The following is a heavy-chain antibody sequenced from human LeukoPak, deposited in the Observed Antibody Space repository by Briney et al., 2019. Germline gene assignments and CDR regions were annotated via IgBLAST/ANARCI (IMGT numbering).Heavy chain of an antibody. Sequence: PSGTLSLTCAVSGGSISSSNCWSWVRQPPGKGLEWIGEIYHSGSTNYNPSLKSRVTISVDKSKNQFSLKLSSVTAADTAVYYCARDRIAVAGGPFTWYGMDVWGQGTTVTVSS. V-gene: IGHV4-4*02. CDR3: ARDRIAVAGGPFTWYGMDV. CDR2: IYHSGST. CDR1: GGSISSSNC. J-gene: IGHJ6*02. D-gene: IGHD6-19*01.